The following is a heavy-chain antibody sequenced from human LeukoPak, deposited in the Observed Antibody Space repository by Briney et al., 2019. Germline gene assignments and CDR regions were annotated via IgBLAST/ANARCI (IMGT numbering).Heavy chain of an antibody. CDR2: ISNDGGNR. CDR1: GFTFTYYA. V-gene: IGHV3-30-3*01. CDR3: ADSDGYYYDV. Sequence: GRSLRLSCVASGFTSGFTFTYYATHWVRQAPGKGLEWVAFISNDGGNRYFANSVKGRFTISRDNSKNTVYLQMNSLGAEDTGVYYCADSDGYYYDVWGQGTLVTVS. J-gene: IGHJ4*02. D-gene: IGHD2-15*01.